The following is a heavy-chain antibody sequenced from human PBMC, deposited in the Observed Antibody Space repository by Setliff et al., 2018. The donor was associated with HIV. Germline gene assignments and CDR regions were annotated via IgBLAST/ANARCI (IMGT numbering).Heavy chain of an antibody. CDR2: VYHTGST. CDR1: GYSMSSGYY. D-gene: IGHD2-2*01. V-gene: IGHV4-38-2*01. CDR3: ARNAAGPDGPFDY. J-gene: IGHJ4*02. Sequence: SSETLSLTCGVSGYSMSSGYYWGWIRQPPGKGLEWIGNVYHTGSTYYNPSLKSRVTISVDTSKNQFSLKLSSVIAADTAVYYCARNAAGPDGPFDYWGQGTLVTVSS.